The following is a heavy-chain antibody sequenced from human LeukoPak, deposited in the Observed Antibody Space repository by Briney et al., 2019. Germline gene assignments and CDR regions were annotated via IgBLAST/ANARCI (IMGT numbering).Heavy chain of an antibody. Sequence: SETLSLTCIVSGGSISSYYWSWIRQPPGKGLEWIGYIYYSGSTNYNPSLKSRVTISVDTSKNQFSLKLSSVTAADTAVYYCARYIARNVAFDYWGQGTLVTVSS. CDR3: ARYIARNVAFDY. CDR1: GGSISSYY. J-gene: IGHJ4*02. V-gene: IGHV4-59*08. CDR2: IYYSGST. D-gene: IGHD1-14*01.